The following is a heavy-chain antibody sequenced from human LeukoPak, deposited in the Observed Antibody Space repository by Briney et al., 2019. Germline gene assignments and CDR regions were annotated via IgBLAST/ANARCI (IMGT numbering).Heavy chain of an antibody. V-gene: IGHV3-23*01. Sequence: PGGSLRLSCAASGFTFSSNAMSWVRQAPGKGLEWVSAISGSGGSTYYADSVKGRFTISRDNSKNTLYLQMNSLRAEDTAVYYRAKRSYRFGPAPFDVWGKGTTVTVSS. D-gene: IGHD3-10*01. J-gene: IGHJ6*04. CDR2: ISGSGGST. CDR1: GFTFSSNA. CDR3: AKRSYRFGPAPFDV.